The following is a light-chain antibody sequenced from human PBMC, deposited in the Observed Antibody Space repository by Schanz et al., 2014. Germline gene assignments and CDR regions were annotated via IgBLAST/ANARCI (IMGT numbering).Light chain of an antibody. CDR2: DVS. CDR1: SSDIGAYNF. CDR3: NSYTSSNTWV. V-gene: IGLV2-11*01. Sequence: QSALTQPRSVSGSPGQSVTISCTGTSSDIGAYNFVSWYQQHPGKAPKLILYDVSNRPSGVSNRFSGSKSGNTASLAISGLQAEDEADYYCNSYTSSNTWVFGGGTKLTVL. J-gene: IGLJ3*02.